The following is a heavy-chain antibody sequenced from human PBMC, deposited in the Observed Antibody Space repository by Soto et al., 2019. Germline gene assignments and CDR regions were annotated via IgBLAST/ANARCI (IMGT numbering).Heavy chain of an antibody. D-gene: IGHD7-27*01. J-gene: IGHJ6*02. Sequence: PWETLSLTCTVSGGSISSYYWSWIRQPPGKGLEWIGYIYYSGSTNYNPSLKSRVTISVDTSKNQFSLKLSSVTAADTAVYYCARGENWGWHHGYYYYGMDVWGQGTTVTVSS. CDR2: IYYSGST. CDR1: GGSISSYY. CDR3: ARGENWGWHHGYYYYGMDV. V-gene: IGHV4-59*01.